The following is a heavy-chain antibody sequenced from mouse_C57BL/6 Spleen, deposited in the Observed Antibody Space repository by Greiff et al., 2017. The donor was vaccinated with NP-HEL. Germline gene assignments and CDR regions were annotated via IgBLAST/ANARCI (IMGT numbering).Heavy chain of an antibody. CDR2: IDPSDSET. J-gene: IGHJ4*01. CDR1: GYTFTSYW. Sequence: VKLQQPGAELVRPGSSVKLSCKASGYTFTSYWMHWVKQRPIQGLEWIGNIDPSDSETHYNQKFKDKATLTVDKSSSTAYMQLSSLTSEDSAVYYCARGEEGYAMDYWGQGTSVTVSS. CDR3: ARGEEGYAMDY. V-gene: IGHV1-52*01.